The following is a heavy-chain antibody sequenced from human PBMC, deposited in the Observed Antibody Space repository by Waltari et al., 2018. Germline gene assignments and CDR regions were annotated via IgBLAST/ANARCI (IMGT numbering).Heavy chain of an antibody. V-gene: IGHV3-30*18. J-gene: IGHJ4*02. CDR1: GFTFSSSG. CDR3: AKEYGDYTRGY. Sequence: QVQLVESGGGVVQPGRSLSLSCAASGFTFSSSGMHVVRQAPGKGLEWVAVISYDGSNKYYADSVKGRFTISRDNSKNTLYLQMNSLRAEDTAVYYCAKEYGDYTRGYWGQGTLVTVSS. CDR2: ISYDGSNK. D-gene: IGHD4-17*01.